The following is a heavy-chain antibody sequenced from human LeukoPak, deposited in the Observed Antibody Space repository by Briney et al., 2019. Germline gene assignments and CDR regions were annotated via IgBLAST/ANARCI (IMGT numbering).Heavy chain of an antibody. D-gene: IGHD1-1*01. CDR1: GFTFSSYS. V-gene: IGHV3-21*01. Sequence: MAGGSLRLSCAGSGFTFSSYSMNWVRQAPGKGLEWVASISSSNSYIYYADSVKGRFTISRDNAKNSLYLQMNSLRAEDTAVYYCASRGTGDYWGQGTLGTVSS. CDR2: ISSSNSYI. CDR3: ASRGTGDY. J-gene: IGHJ4*02.